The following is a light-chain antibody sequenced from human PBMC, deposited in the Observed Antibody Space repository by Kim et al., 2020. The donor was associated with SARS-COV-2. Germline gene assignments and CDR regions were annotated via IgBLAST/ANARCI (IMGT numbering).Light chain of an antibody. Sequence: QSALTQPASVSGSPGQSITISCTGTSSDVGAYHYVSWYQQHPGKAPKLIVFDVNRRPSGASHRFSGSKSGRTASLTISGLQAEDEADYYCSSYAGSTSFYVFGTGTKVTVL. CDR3: SSYAGSTSFYV. V-gene: IGLV2-14*03. CDR2: DVN. J-gene: IGLJ1*01. CDR1: SSDVGAYHY.